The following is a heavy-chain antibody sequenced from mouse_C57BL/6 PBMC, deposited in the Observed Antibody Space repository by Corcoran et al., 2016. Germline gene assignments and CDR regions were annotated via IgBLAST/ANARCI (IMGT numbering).Heavy chain of an antibody. V-gene: IGHV1-76*01. CDR3: ARSRGYDYDGFAY. Sequence: QVQLKQSGAELVRPGASVKLSCKASGYTFTDYYINWVKQRPGQGLEWIARIYPGSGNTYYNEKFKGKATLTAEKSSSTAYMQLSSLTSEDSAVYFCARSRGYDYDGFAYWGQGTLVTVSA. J-gene: IGHJ3*01. CDR1: GYTFTDYY. CDR2: IYPGSGNT. D-gene: IGHD2-4*01.